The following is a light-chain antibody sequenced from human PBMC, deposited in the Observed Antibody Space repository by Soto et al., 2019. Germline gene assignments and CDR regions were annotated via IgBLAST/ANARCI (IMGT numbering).Light chain of an antibody. CDR3: SSYTTGSTYV. Sequence: QSALTQPASVSGSPGQSITISCTGTSSDVGVYNYVSWYQHHPGKAPKVIIYEVRNRPSGVSNRFSGSKSGNTASLTISGLQAEDEADYYCSSYTTGSTYVFGTGTKVTVL. CDR1: SSDVGVYNY. J-gene: IGLJ1*01. V-gene: IGLV2-14*01. CDR2: EVR.